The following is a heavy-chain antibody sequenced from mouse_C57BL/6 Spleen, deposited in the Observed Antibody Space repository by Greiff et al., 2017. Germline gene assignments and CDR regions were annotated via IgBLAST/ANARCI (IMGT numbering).Heavy chain of an antibody. CDR2: IYPGDGDT. CDR1: GYAFSSYW. V-gene: IGHV1-80*01. D-gene: IGHD1-1*01. CDR3: ARSPLLLRRAMDY. Sequence: QVQLQQSGAELVKPGASVKISCKASGYAFSSYWMNWVKQRPGKGLEWIGQIYPGDGDTNYNGKFKGKATLTADKSSSTAYMQLSSLTSEDSAVYFCARSPLLLRRAMDYWGQGTSVTVSS. J-gene: IGHJ4*01.